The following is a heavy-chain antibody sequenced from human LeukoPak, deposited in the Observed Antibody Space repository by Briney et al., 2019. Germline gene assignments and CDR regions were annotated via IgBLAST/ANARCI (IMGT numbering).Heavy chain of an antibody. D-gene: IGHD3-10*01. Sequence: SETLSLTCTVSGDSISNYYWSWIRQPPGKGLEWIGYSYYSGSTNYNPSLKSRVTISVDTSKNQFSLKLSSVTAADTAVYYCAASVWFGELIDSPWGQGTLVTVSS. J-gene: IGHJ5*02. CDR3: AASVWFGELIDSP. CDR2: SYYSGST. V-gene: IGHV4-59*08. CDR1: GDSISNYY.